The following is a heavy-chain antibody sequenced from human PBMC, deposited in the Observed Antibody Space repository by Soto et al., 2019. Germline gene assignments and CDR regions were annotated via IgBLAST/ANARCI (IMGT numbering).Heavy chain of an antibody. CDR2: LSFDGSNK. J-gene: IGHJ4*02. V-gene: IGHV3-30*18. D-gene: IGHD2-2*01. CDR1: GFTFSNYD. CDR3: AKDFYTVRVPAAPRPHYFDF. Sequence: QVQLVESGGGVVQPGRSLRLSFAASGFTFSNYDMHWVRQAPGEGLEWVAVLSFDGSNKNYADSVKGRFTISRDNSKNTLFLQMNSLRTEDTAVYFCAKDFYTVRVPAAPRPHYFDFWGPGTLVTVSS.